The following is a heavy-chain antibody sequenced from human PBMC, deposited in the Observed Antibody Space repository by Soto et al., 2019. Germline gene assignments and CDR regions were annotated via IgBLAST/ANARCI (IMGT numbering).Heavy chain of an antibody. CDR3: ARDPPSLDY. J-gene: IGHJ4*02. CDR1: GFTFSSYS. CDR2: IRSSGSPI. Sequence: GGSLRLSCAAAGFTFSSYSMNWVRQAPWKGLEWVSYIRSSGSPIYYADSVKGRFTISRDNDKNSLYLQMHTLRDEDTAVYYCARDPPSLDYWGQGTLVTVAS. V-gene: IGHV3-48*02.